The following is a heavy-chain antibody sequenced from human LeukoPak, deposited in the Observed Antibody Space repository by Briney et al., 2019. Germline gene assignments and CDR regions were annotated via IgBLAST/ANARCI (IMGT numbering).Heavy chain of an antibody. J-gene: IGHJ5*02. CDR3: ATVVAAAGNNWFDP. D-gene: IGHD6-25*01. Sequence: PSETLSLTCAVSGDSITSGGYSWSWIRQTPGKGLEWIAYIHDSGSTYNNPSLKSRLSISIDTSKNQFSLKLNSVTAADTAVYYCATVVAAAGNNWFDPWGQGTLVTVSS. V-gene: IGHV4-30-4*07. CDR2: IHDSGST. CDR1: GDSITSGGYS.